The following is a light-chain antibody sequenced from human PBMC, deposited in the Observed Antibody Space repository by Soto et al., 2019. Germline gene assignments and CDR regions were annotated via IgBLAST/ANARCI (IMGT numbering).Light chain of an antibody. CDR2: YVS. CDR1: SSDVGGYNY. CDR3: SSYTSSSTLV. Sequence: QSALTQPASVSGSPGQSITISCTGTSSDVGGYNYVSWYQQHPGKAPKLMIYYVSNRPSGVSNRFSGSKSGNTASLTISGIQAEDEADYYCSSYTSSSTLVFGGGTKVNVL. J-gene: IGLJ2*01. V-gene: IGLV2-14*01.